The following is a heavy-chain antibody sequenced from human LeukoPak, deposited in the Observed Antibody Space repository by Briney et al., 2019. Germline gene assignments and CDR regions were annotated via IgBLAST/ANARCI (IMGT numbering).Heavy chain of an antibody. D-gene: IGHD6-13*01. CDR1: GGSITSRTYY. V-gene: IGHV4-39*07. CDR2: IYYTGTT. J-gene: IGHJ4*02. Sequence: SETLSLTCTVSGGSITSRTYYWGWVRQPPGRGLERIGSIYYTGTTFDNPSLKSRVTLSVDTSKNQFSLRLTSVTAADTAFYYCAREEYSSDWYGHDSWGQGTLVTVSS. CDR3: AREEYSSDWYGHDS.